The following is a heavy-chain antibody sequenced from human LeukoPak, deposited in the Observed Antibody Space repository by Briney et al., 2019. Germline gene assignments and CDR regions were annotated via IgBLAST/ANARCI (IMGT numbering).Heavy chain of an antibody. CDR1: GGSISSYY. D-gene: IGHD3-3*01. Sequence: SETLSLTCTVSGGSISSYYWSWIRQPPGKGLEWIGRIYTSGSTNYNPSLKSRVTISVDTSKNQFSLKLSSVTAADTAVYYCARDRGVEGITIFGVVDYWGQGTLVTVSS. CDR2: IYTSGST. CDR3: ARDRGVEGITIFGVVDY. J-gene: IGHJ4*02. V-gene: IGHV4-4*08.